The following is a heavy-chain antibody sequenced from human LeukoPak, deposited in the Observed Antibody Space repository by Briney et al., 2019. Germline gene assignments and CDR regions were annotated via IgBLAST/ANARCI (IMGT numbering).Heavy chain of an antibody. CDR2: INSNGGIT. D-gene: IGHD6-6*01. Sequence: GSLRLSCAASGFTFDDYAMHWVRQAPGKGLEYVSAINSNGGITFYADSMKGRFTISRDDSKNTLYLQMSSLRAEDTAIYYCVKGVAARLDYWGQGTLVTVSS. CDR1: GFTFDDYA. CDR3: VKGVAARLDY. J-gene: IGHJ4*02. V-gene: IGHV3-64D*09.